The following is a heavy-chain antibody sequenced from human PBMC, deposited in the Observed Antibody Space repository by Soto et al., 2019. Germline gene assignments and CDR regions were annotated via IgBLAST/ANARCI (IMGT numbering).Heavy chain of an antibody. CDR1: GYTFTTFW. D-gene: IGHD2-2*01. CDR2: IDPRDSYT. Sequence: PVESLKISCTGFGYTFTTFWISWVRQMPWRGLEWMGRIDPRDSYTNYSPSFQGHVTISVDKSISTAYLQWGSLKASDTAMYYCARLYCSSSTCDSWFDPWGQGTLVTVSS. J-gene: IGHJ5*02. CDR3: ARLYCSSSTCDSWFDP. V-gene: IGHV5-10-1*01.